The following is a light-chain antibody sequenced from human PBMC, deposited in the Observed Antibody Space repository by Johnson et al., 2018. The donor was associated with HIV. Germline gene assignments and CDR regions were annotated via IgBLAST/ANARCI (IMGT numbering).Light chain of an antibody. Sequence: QSVLTQPPSVSAAPGQKVTISCSGSSSNIGNNRVSWYQQLPGTAPKLLIYDNNKRPSGIPDRFSGSKSGTSATLGITGLQTGDEADYYCGTWDNSLSAYVFGTGTTVTVL. CDR2: DNN. V-gene: IGLV1-51*01. CDR3: GTWDNSLSAYV. CDR1: SSNIGNNR. J-gene: IGLJ1*01.